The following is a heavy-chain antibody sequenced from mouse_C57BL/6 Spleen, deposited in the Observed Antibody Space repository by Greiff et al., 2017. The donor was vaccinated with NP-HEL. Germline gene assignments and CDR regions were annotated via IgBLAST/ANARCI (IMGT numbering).Heavy chain of an antibody. CDR2: ISSGSSTI. V-gene: IGHV5-17*01. CDR1: GFTFSDYG. CDR3: ARRYGYDQYYFDY. Sequence: EVKLVESGGGLVKPGGSLKLSCAASGFTFSDYGMHWVRQAPEKGLEWVAYISSGSSTIYYADTVKGRFTISRDNAKNTLFLQMTSLRSEDTAMYYCARRYGYDQYYFDYWGKGTTLTVSS. J-gene: IGHJ2*01. D-gene: IGHD2-2*01.